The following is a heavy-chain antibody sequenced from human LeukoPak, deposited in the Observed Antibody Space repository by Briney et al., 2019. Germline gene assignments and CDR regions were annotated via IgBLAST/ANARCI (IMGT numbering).Heavy chain of an antibody. CDR1: GGSFSGYY. J-gene: IGHJ5*02. D-gene: IGHD6-19*01. CDR3: ARGTEYSSGGSSGFDL. Sequence: PSETLSLTCTVSGGSFSGYYWRWIRQPPGKGVERSGEINHSGSTNYNPSLKSLVTISLDTSKYQFSLKLSSVTAADTAVYYCARGTEYSSGGSSGFDLWGQGTLVTVSS. V-gene: IGHV4-34*01. CDR2: INHSGST.